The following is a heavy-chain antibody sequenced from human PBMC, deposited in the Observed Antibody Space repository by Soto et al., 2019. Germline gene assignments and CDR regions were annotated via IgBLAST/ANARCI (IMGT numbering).Heavy chain of an antibody. V-gene: IGHV4-4*02. CDR2: IYHSGST. J-gene: IGHJ4*02. CDR1: DGSIRNHNW. CDR3: ARNPTVTTPNYFDY. D-gene: IGHD4-17*01. Sequence: XATLSLTCAVSDGSIRNHNWWSCVRQPPGKGLEWIGDIYHSGSTNSNPSLKSRVTISVDKSKNQFSLTLNSVTAADTAVYYCARNPTVTTPNYFDYWGQGTLVTVSS.